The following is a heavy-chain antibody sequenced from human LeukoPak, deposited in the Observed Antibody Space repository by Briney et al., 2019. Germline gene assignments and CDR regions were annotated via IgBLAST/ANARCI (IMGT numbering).Heavy chain of an antibody. CDR3: ARDEVGADNHYYFDY. Sequence: GGSLRLSCAASGFTFNGYAMSWVRQAPGKGLEWVSAISPGGSDTYYADSVRGRFTISRDNSKNTLYLQMNSLRAEDTAVYYCARDEVGADNHYYFDYWGQGTLVTVSS. CDR2: ISPGGSDT. CDR1: GFTFNGYA. V-gene: IGHV3-23*01. D-gene: IGHD1-26*01. J-gene: IGHJ4*02.